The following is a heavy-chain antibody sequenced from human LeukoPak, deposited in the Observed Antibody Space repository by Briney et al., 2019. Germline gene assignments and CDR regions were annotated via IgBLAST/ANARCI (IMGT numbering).Heavy chain of an antibody. Sequence: PGRSLRLSCAASGFTFSSYGMHWVRQAPGKGLEWVAVISYDGSNKYYADSVKGRFTISRDNSKNTLYLQMNSLRAEDTAVYYCAKDQIAARPGYFDYWGQGTLVTVSS. CDR2: ISYDGSNK. J-gene: IGHJ4*02. V-gene: IGHV3-30*18. D-gene: IGHD6-6*01. CDR3: AKDQIAARPGYFDY. CDR1: GFTFSSYG.